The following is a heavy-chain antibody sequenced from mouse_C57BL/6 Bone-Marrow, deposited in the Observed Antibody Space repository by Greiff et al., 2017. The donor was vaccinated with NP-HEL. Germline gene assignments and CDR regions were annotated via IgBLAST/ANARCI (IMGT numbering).Heavy chain of an antibody. CDR2: IYPGDGDT. CDR1: GYAFSSYW. Sequence: QVQLQQSGAELVKPGASVKISCKASGYAFSSYWMNWVKQRPGKGLEWIGQIYPGDGDTNYNGKFKGNATLTADKSSSTAYMQLSSLTAEDSAVDFCARGYYGLWYFDVWGTGTTVTVSS. J-gene: IGHJ1*03. CDR3: ARGYYGLWYFDV. V-gene: IGHV1-80*01. D-gene: IGHD1-2*01.